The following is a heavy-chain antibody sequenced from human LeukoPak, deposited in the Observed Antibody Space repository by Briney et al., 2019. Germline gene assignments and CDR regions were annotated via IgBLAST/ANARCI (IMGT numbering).Heavy chain of an antibody. CDR2: INPNSGGT. Sequence: ASVKVSCKASGYTFTGYYMHWVRQVPGQVLEWMGWINPNSGGTNYAQKFQGRVTMTRDTSISTAYMELSRLRSDDTAVYYCAREIPTADAFDIWGQGTMVTVSS. CDR3: AREIPTADAFDI. V-gene: IGHV1-2*02. CDR1: GYTFTGYY. J-gene: IGHJ3*02. D-gene: IGHD2-21*01.